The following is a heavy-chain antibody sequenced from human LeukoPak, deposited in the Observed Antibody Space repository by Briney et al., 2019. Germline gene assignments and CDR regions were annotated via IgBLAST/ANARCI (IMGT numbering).Heavy chain of an antibody. CDR1: GGSISSGGYY. CDR3: ARVVAVAAEDYYGMDV. J-gene: IGHJ6*02. D-gene: IGHD6-19*01. CDR2: IYYSGST. Sequence: SQTLSLTCTVSGGSISSGGYYWSWIRQHPGKGLEWLVYIYYSGSTYYNPSLKSRVTISVDTSKNQFSLKLSSVTAADTAVYYCARVVAVAAEDYYGMDVWGQGTTVTVSS. V-gene: IGHV4-31*03.